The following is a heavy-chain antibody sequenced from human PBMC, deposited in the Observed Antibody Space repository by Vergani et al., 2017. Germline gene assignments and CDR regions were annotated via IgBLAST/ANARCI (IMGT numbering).Heavy chain of an antibody. J-gene: IGHJ4*02. D-gene: IGHD6-13*01. V-gene: IGHV3-7*02. CDR1: GFTFSSYW. CDR2: IKQDGSEK. CDR3: AKVAYSSSWYFDY. Sequence: EVQLVESGGGLVQPGGSLRLSCAASGFTFSSYWMSWVRQAPGKGLEWVANIKQDGSEKYYVDSVKGRFTISRDNAKNSLYLQMNSLRAEDTAVYYCAKVAYSSSWYFDYWGQGTLVTVSS.